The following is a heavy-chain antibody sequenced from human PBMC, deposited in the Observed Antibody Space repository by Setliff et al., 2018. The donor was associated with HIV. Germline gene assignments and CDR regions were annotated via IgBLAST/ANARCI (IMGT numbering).Heavy chain of an antibody. V-gene: IGHV1-18*01. Sequence: ASVKVSCKASGYIFTSYGISWVRQAPGQGLEWMGWISTYNGNINYAQKFQGRVTMTTDTSTSTAYMELSSLKSEDTAVYYCARVRCSGANCFNWFDFWGQGTPVTVSS. J-gene: IGHJ5*01. CDR2: ISTYNGNI. D-gene: IGHD2-15*01. CDR3: ARVRCSGANCFNWFDF. CDR1: GYIFTSYG.